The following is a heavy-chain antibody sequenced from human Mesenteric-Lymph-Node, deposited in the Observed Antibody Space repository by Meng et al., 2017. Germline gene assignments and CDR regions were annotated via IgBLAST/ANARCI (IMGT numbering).Heavy chain of an antibody. V-gene: IGHV3-66*02. CDR3: AREYYDILTGYFDY. CDR1: GFTVSSNY. CDR2: IYSGGST. J-gene: IGHJ4*02. Sequence: GESLKISCAASGFTVSSNYMSWVRQAPGKGLEWVSVIYSGGSTYYADSVKGRFTISRDNSKNTLYLQMNSLRAEDTAVYYCAREYYDILTGYFDYWGQGTLVTVSS. D-gene: IGHD3-9*01.